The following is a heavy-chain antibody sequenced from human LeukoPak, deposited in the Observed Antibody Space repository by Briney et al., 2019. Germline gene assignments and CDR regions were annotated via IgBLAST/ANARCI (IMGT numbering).Heavy chain of an antibody. J-gene: IGHJ3*02. D-gene: IGHD2-15*01. CDR1: GFTFSSYW. CDR3: AKDRGCSGGSCWGAFDI. Sequence: GGSLRLSCAASGFTFSSYWMHWVRQAPGKGLEWVSGISWNSGSIGYADSVKGRFTISRDNAKNSLYLQMNSLRAEDTALYYCAKDRGCSGGSCWGAFDIWGQGTMVTVSS. V-gene: IGHV3-9*01. CDR2: ISWNSGSI.